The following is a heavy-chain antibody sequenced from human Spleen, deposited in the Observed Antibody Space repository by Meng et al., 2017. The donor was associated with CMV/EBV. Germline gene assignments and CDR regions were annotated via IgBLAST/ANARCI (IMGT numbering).Heavy chain of an antibody. D-gene: IGHD6-6*01. V-gene: IGHV5-51*01. Sequence: KVSCKGSGYSFTNYWIGWVRQMPGKGLEWMGIIYPGDSDTRYSPSLRGQVTISADKSISIAYLQWSSLQASDTAIYYCARVLKPSTAARPHWFDPWGQGTLVTVSS. CDR2: IYPGDSDT. CDR1: GYSFTNYW. J-gene: IGHJ5*02. CDR3: ARVLKPSTAARPHWFDP.